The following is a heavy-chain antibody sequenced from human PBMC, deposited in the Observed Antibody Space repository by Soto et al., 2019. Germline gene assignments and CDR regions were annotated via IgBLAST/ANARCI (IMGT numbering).Heavy chain of an antibody. CDR1: GFTFSSYA. V-gene: IGHV3-23*01. Sequence: GGSLRLSCAASGFTFSSYAMSWVRQAPGKGLEWVSAISGSGGSTYYADSVKGRFTISRDNSKNTLYLQMNSLRAEDTAVYYCAKNGASYDSSGYYLRRWFDPWGQGTLVTVSS. D-gene: IGHD3-22*01. CDR3: AKNGASYDSSGYYLRRWFDP. J-gene: IGHJ5*02. CDR2: ISGSGGST.